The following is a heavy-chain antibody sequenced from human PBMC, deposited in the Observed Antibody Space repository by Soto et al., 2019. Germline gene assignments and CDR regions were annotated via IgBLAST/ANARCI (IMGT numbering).Heavy chain of an antibody. D-gene: IGHD3-3*01. CDR3: AREKRVTIFGVVTLNWFDP. V-gene: IGHV4-31*03. J-gene: IGHJ5*02. CDR2: IYYSGST. CDR1: GGSISSGGYY. Sequence: QVQLQESGPGLVKPSQTLSLTCTVSGGSISSGGYYWSWIRQHPGKGLEWIGYIYYSGSTYYNPSLKSRVTISVDTSKNQFSLKLSSVTAADTAVYYCAREKRVTIFGVVTLNWFDPWGQGTLVTVSS.